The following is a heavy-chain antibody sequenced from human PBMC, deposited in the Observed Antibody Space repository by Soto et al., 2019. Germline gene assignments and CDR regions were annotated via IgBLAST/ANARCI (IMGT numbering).Heavy chain of an antibody. CDR1: GYTFTSYY. Sequence: ASVKVSCKASGYTFTSYYMHWVRQAPGQGLEWMGIINPSGGSTSYAQKFQGRVTMTRDTSTSTVYMELSSLRSEDTAVYYCARGTAMVRGVFHNFEYWGQGTLVTVSS. V-gene: IGHV1-46*03. CDR3: ARGTAMVRGVFHNFEY. D-gene: IGHD3-10*01. J-gene: IGHJ4*02. CDR2: INPSGGST.